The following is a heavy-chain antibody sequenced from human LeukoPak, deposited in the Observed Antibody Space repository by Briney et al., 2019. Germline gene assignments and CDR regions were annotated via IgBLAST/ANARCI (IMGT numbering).Heavy chain of an antibody. D-gene: IGHD3-22*01. Sequence: PSETLSLTCTVSGGSISSYYWSWIRQPPGKGLEWIGYIYYSGSTNYNPSLKSRVTISVDTSKNQFSLKLSSVTAADTAVYYCARHGYYYYDSSGYPHPNWFDPWGQGTLVTVSS. V-gene: IGHV4-59*08. CDR1: GGSISSYY. CDR3: ARHGYYYYDSSGYPHPNWFDP. J-gene: IGHJ5*02. CDR2: IYYSGST.